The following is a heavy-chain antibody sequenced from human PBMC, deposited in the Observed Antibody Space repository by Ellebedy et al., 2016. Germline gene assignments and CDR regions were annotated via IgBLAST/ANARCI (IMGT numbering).Heavy chain of an antibody. CDR1: GFTFSNSW. CDR3: AKEARLAGTNWFDP. V-gene: IGHV3-7*04. J-gene: IGHJ5*02. Sequence: GESLKISCAASGFTFSNSWMSWVRQAPGWGLEWVANINRDGSERNYADSVKGRFTISRDNAKNSLYLQMSSLRVEDKAVYYCAKEARLAGTNWFDPWGQGTLVTVSS. CDR2: INRDGSER. D-gene: IGHD1-14*01.